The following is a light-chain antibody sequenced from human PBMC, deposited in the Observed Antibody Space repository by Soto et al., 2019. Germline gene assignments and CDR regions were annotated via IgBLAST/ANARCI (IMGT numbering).Light chain of an antibody. CDR3: SSYTTSVRV. CDR1: SSDVGGYNY. Sequence: VLTPPPSASGSPGQSVTISCTGTSSDVGGYNYVSWYQQYPGKAPKLLIYEVTKRPSGVPDRFSGSKSGNTASLTVSGLQIDDEADYYCSSYTTSVRVFGTGTKVTVL. V-gene: IGLV2-8*01. J-gene: IGLJ1*01. CDR2: EVT.